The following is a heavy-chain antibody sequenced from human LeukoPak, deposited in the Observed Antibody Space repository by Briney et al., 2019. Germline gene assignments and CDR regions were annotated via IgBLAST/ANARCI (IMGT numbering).Heavy chain of an antibody. CDR1: GFMFYDYA. J-gene: IGHJ4*02. CDR2: ISTTGAVT. Sequence: GGSLRLSCAASGFMFYDYAMNWVRQAPGKGLEWVSSISTTGAVTYFADSVKGRFTISRDNSKNTLYLQMNSLRAEDTAVYFCAKRGVVIRVILVGFHKEAYYFDSWGQGALVTVSS. CDR3: AKRGVVIRVILVGFHKEAYYFDS. D-gene: IGHD3-22*01. V-gene: IGHV3-23*01.